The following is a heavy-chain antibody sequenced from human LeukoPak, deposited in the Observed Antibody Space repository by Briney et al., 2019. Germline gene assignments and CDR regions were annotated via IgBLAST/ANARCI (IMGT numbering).Heavy chain of an antibody. CDR2: IYHSGSA. V-gene: IGHV4-38-2*02. CDR1: GYSISSGYF. J-gene: IGHJ4*02. Sequence: SETLSLTCTVSGYSISSGYFWGWIRQPPGKGLEWIGSIYHSGSASYNPSLKSRLTISVDTSKNQFSLKLNFVTAADTAMYYCARGYYDILTGTSPFDYWGQGTLVTVSS. D-gene: IGHD3-9*01. CDR3: ARGYYDILTGTSPFDY.